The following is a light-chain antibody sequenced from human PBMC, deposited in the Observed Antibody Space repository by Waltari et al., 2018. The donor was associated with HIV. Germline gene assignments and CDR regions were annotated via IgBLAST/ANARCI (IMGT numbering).Light chain of an antibody. J-gene: IGLJ2*01. CDR2: DVN. Sequence: QSALTQPRSVSGSPGQSVTVSCTGTSSDVGGYDYVSWYPQHPGKDTKLIFYDVNKRPSAVPDRFSGSKSGNTASLTISWLQAEDEADYYCCSYAGITRVFGGGTKLTVL. V-gene: IGLV2-11*01. CDR1: SSDVGGYDY. CDR3: CSYAGITRV.